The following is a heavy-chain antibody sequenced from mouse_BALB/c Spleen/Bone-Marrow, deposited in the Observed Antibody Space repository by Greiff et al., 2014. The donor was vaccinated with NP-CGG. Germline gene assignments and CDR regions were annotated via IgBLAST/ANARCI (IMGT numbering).Heavy chain of an antibody. CDR2: ILPGSGST. CDR3: ARLGIRSFDY. J-gene: IGHJ2*01. Sequence: VQLQQPGADLMKPGASVKISCKATGYRFNSYWIEWVKQRPGHGLEWIGEILPGSGSTNFNEKFKGKATFTAYTSSSTAYMQISSLTSEDSAVYYCARLGIRSFDYWGQGTTLTVSS. D-gene: IGHD3-1*01. V-gene: IGHV1-9*01. CDR1: GYRFNSYW.